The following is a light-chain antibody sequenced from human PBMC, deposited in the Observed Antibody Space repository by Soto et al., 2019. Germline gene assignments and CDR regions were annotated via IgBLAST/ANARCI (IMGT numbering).Light chain of an antibody. V-gene: IGLV2-14*01. J-gene: IGLJ1*01. CDR3: ASFRSGTILV. CDR2: EVT. CDR1: GSDVGRYNY. Sequence: QSALTQPASVSGSPGQSITISCTGSGSDVGRYNYVSWYQQHPGKAPKLIIYEVTNRPSGVSKRFSGSKAGNTASLTISGLLDDDEADYFCASFRSGTILVFGTGTKVTVL.